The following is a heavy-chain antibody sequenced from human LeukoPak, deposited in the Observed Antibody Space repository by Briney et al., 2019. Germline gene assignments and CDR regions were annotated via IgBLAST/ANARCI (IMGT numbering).Heavy chain of an antibody. CDR2: IYYCGST. V-gene: IGHV4-59*08. CDR1: VGSISNYY. J-gene: IGHJ3*02. D-gene: IGHD3-22*01. CDR3: ARPSRTGSGWDAFDI. Sequence: SETLSLTCTVSVGSISNYYWSWIRRPPGKELEGIGYIYYCGSTNYNPSFTSRVTISVDTSKNQFSLNLSSVTAADTAVYYCARPSRTGSGWDAFDIWGQGTMVTVSS.